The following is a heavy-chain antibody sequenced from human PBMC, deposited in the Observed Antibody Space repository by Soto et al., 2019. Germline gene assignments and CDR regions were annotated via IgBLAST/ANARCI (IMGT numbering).Heavy chain of an antibody. Sequence: ASVKVSCKASGYSFTTYAMHWVRQAPGQRLEWMGWINVGNGNTKYSQKFQGRVTITRDTSASTAHLELSSLRSEDTAVYYCAYDSSGYLDYWGQGTLVTVSS. V-gene: IGHV1-3*01. D-gene: IGHD3-22*01. CDR2: INVGNGNT. CDR1: GYSFTTYA. CDR3: AYDSSGYLDY. J-gene: IGHJ4*02.